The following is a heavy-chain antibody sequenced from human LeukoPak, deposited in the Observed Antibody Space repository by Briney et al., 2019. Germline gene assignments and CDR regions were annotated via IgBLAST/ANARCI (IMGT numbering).Heavy chain of an antibody. Sequence: AGGSLRLSCAASGFTFSGSAMHWVRQASGKGLEWVGLIRTKANTYATAYAASVTGRFTISRDDSKTTSYLQMNSLKTEDTALYFCTTSYSGNSWYDWFGPWGQGTLVTVSS. CDR2: IRTKANTYAT. CDR1: GFTFSGSA. J-gene: IGHJ5*02. D-gene: IGHD6-13*01. V-gene: IGHV3-73*01. CDR3: TTSYSGNSWYDWFGP.